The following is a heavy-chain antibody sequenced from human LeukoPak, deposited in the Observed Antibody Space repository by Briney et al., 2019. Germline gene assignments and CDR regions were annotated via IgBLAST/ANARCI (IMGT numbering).Heavy chain of an antibody. V-gene: IGHV3-30*02. J-gene: IGHJ4*02. CDR2: IRYDGSNK. CDR1: GFTFSRHA. Sequence: HPGGSLRLSCAASGFTFSRHAMSWVRQAPGKGLEWVAFIRYDGSNKYYADSVKGRFTISRDNSKNTLYLQMNSLRAEDTAVYYCAKVLPIGSESGYYDYWGQGTLVTVSS. CDR3: AKVLPIGSESGYYDY. D-gene: IGHD3-3*01.